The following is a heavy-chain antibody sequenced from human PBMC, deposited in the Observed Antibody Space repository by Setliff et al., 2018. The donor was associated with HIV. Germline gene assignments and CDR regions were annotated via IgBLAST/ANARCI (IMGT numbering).Heavy chain of an antibody. Sequence: LRLSCAASGFTFDDYTMHWVRQAPGKGLEWVSLISWDGGSSYYADSVKGRFTISRDNSKNSLYLQMNSLRTEDTALYYCAKSERRQDITIFGVVADWGQGTLVTVSS. V-gene: IGHV3-43*01. CDR2: ISWDGGSS. CDR1: GFTFDDYT. D-gene: IGHD3-3*01. J-gene: IGHJ4*02. CDR3: AKSERRQDITIFGVVAD.